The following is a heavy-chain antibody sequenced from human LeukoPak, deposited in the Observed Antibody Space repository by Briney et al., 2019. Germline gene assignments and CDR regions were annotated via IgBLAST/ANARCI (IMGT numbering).Heavy chain of an antibody. Sequence: SGPTLVNPTQTLTLTCTFSGFSLSTSGVGVGWIRQPPGKALEWLALIYWDDDKRYSPSLKTRLTITKDTSKNQVVLRMTNMDPVDTATYYCARRSGYSFGPDALDIWGQGTLVTVSS. V-gene: IGHV2-5*02. CDR3: ARRSGYSFGPDALDI. CDR1: GFSLSTSGVG. D-gene: IGHD5-12*01. CDR2: IYWDDDK. J-gene: IGHJ3*02.